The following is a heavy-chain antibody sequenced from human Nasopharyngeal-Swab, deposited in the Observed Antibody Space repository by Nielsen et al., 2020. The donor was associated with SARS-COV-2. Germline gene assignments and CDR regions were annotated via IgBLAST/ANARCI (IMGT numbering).Heavy chain of an antibody. V-gene: IGHV6-1*01. CDR3: ARDRGSSWPYYYYYGMDV. CDR2: TYYRSKWYN. Sequence: WIRQSPSRGLEWLGRTYYRSKWYNDYAVSEKSRITINPDTSKNQFSLQLNSVTPEDTAVYYCARDRGSSWPYYYYYGMDVWGQGTTVTVSS. J-gene: IGHJ6*02. D-gene: IGHD6-13*01.